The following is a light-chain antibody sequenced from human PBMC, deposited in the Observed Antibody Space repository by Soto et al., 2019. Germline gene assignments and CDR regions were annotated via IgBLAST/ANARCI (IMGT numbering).Light chain of an antibody. CDR2: EVS. J-gene: IGLJ1*01. V-gene: IGLV2-14*01. CDR3: SSYTSSSTVAV. Sequence: QSVLTQPASVSGSPGQPITISCTGSSSDVGGYNYVSWYQQHPGKAPKLMIYEVSNRPSGVSNRFSASKSGNTASLTISGLQAEDEADYYCSSYTSSSTVAVFGTGTKVTVL. CDR1: SSDVGGYNY.